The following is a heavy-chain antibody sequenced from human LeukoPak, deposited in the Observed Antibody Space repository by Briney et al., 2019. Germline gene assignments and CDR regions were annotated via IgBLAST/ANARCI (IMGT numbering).Heavy chain of an antibody. Sequence: SETLSLTCTVSGGSISSYYWSWIRQPPGKGLEWIGYIYYSGSINYNPSLKSRVTISVDTSKNQFSLKLSSVTAADTAVYYCARRSMTAAAGTDYFDYWGQGTLVTVSS. J-gene: IGHJ4*02. CDR1: GGSISSYY. V-gene: IGHV4-59*08. D-gene: IGHD6-13*01. CDR2: IYYSGSI. CDR3: ARRSMTAAAGTDYFDY.